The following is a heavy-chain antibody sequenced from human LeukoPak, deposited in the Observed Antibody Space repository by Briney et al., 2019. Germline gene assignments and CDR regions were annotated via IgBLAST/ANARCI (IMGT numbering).Heavy chain of an antibody. CDR2: ISGSGGST. D-gene: IGHD5-18*01. Sequence: GGSLRLSCAASGFTFSSYAMSWVRQAPGKGLEWVSAISGSGGSTHYADSVKGRFTISRDNSKNTLYLQMNGLRAEDTAVYYCARGALGYGHPFYFDYWGQGTLVTVSS. J-gene: IGHJ4*02. V-gene: IGHV3-23*01. CDR1: GFTFSSYA. CDR3: ARGALGYGHPFYFDY.